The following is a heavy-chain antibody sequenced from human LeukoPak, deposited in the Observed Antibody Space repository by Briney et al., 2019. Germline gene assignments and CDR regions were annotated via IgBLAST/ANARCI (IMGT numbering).Heavy chain of an antibody. D-gene: IGHD3-10*01. V-gene: IGHV1-2*02. CDR2: INPNSGGT. CDR3: AREVGDYYYGSGSYYFDY. J-gene: IGHJ4*02. CDR1: GYAFTGYY. Sequence: ASVKVSCKASGYAFTGYYMHWVRQAPGQGLEWMGWINPNSGGTNYAQKFQGRVTMTRDTSISTAYMELSRLRSDDTAVYYCAREVGDYYYGSGSYYFDYWGQGTLVTVSS.